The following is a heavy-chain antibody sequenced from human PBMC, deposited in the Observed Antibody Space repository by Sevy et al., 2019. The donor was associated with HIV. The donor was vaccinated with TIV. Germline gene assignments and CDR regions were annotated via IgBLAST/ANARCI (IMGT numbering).Heavy chain of an antibody. Sequence: GGSLRLSCAASGFKCDNYAMAWVRQAPGQGLVWVAAISVSGRLSYADSVKGRFTISRDSSKKMIYLHLNSLRADDTATYYCAKDGYSSGLLYYFVHWGQGTLVTVSS. V-gene: IGHV3-23*01. CDR1: GFKCDNYA. CDR2: ISVSGRL. J-gene: IGHJ4*02. CDR3: AKDGYSSGLLYYFVH. D-gene: IGHD6-19*01.